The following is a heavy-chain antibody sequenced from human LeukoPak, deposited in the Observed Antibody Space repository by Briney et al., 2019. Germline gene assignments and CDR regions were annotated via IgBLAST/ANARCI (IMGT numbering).Heavy chain of an antibody. CDR1: GGSFGGYY. V-gene: IGHV4-34*01. Sequence: PSETLSLTCAVYGGSFGGYYWSWIRQPPGKGLEWIGEINHSGSTNYNPSLKSRVTISVDSSKNQFSLKLSSVTAADTAVYYCARGRRPPGSGYYYYMDVWGKGTTVTVSS. J-gene: IGHJ6*03. CDR2: INHSGST. D-gene: IGHD3-10*01. CDR3: ARGRRPPGSGYYYYMDV.